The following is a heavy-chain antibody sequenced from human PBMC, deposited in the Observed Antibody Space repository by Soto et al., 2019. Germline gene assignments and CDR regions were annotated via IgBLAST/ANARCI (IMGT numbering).Heavy chain of an antibody. CDR1: GFAFGLYA. CDR3: VKDRGFYYTSSAHYAHASYFDT. Sequence: VGPRRLACAASGFAFGLYARSWVRQAQGKGLEGVSSIRNTGGNTYYADAGRGRFTISRDNSKNTLTLQMDGLRAEDSALYFCVKDRGFYYTSSAHYAHASYFDTWAQRAPLTISS. J-gene: IGHJ1*01. CDR2: IRNTGGNT. V-gene: IGHV3-23*01. D-gene: IGHD3-9*01.